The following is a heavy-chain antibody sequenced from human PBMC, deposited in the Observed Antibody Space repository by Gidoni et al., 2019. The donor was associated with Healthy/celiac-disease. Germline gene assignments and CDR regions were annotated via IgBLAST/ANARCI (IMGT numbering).Heavy chain of an antibody. CDR3: ARPARWFGGKRVLGYYYYGMDV. J-gene: IGHJ6*02. CDR1: GGSFSGYY. V-gene: IGHV4-34*01. D-gene: IGHD3-10*01. Sequence: QVQLQQWGAGLLKPSETLSLTCAVYGGSFSGYYWSWIRQPPGKGLEWIGEINHSGSTNYNPSLKSRVTISVDTSKNQFSLKLSSVTAADTAVYYCARPARWFGGKRVLGYYYYGMDVWGQGTTVTVSS. CDR2: INHSGST.